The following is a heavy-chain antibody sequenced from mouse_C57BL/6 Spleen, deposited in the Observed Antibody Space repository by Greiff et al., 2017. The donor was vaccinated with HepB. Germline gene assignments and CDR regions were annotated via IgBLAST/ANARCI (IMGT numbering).Heavy chain of an antibody. Sequence: VQLQQPGAELVKPGASVKMSCKASGYTFTSYWITWVKQRPGQGLEWIGDIYPGSGSTNYNEKFKSKATLTVDTSSSTAYMQLSSLTSEDSAVYYCARPPSQLTWFAYWGQGTLVTVSA. V-gene: IGHV1-55*01. CDR1: GYTFTSYW. CDR2: IYPGSGST. D-gene: IGHD2-12*01. J-gene: IGHJ3*01. CDR3: ARPPSQLTWFAY.